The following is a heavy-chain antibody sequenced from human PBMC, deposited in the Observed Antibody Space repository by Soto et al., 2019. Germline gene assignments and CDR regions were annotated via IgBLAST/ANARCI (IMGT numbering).Heavy chain of an antibody. D-gene: IGHD2-15*01. CDR3: ARDQRMAARGIYYFDY. CDR2: IYYSGST. J-gene: IGHJ4*02. CDR1: GGSISSYY. Sequence: SETLSLTCTVSGGSISSYYWSWIRQPPGKGLEWIGYIYYSGSTNYNPSLKSRVTISVDTSKNQFSLKLSSVTAADTAVYYCARDQRMAARGIYYFDYWGQGTLVTVSS. V-gene: IGHV4-59*01.